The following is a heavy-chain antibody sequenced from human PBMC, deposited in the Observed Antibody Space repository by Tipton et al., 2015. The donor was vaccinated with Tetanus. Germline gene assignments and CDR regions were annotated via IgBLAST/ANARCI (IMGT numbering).Heavy chain of an antibody. CDR1: EFSFSSYW. Sequence: SLRLSCAASEFSFSSYWMHWVRQVPGRGLVWVSRINSDGSSTDYADSVKGRFTISRDDGKNTLYLQMDSLRAEDTAVYYCARDGSCGGSVISDCWGQGTQVSVSS. CDR3: ARDGSCGGSVISDC. V-gene: IGHV3-74*01. J-gene: IGHJ4*02. CDR2: INSDGSST. D-gene: IGHD2-21*01.